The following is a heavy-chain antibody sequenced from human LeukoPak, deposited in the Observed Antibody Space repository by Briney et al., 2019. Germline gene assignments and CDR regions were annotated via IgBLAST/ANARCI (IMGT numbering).Heavy chain of an antibody. J-gene: IGHJ4*02. CDR2: IVGDGATT. CDR1: GFTFIHYA. D-gene: IGHD5-12*01. V-gene: IGHV3-23*01. Sequence: PGRSLRLSCAASGFTFIHYAMSWVRQAPGKGLEWVSAIVGDGATTYYADSVKGRFTISRDNSKNTVYLQMNSLRAEDTAVYFCAKNGYSTDSTYWGQGTQVTVSS. CDR3: AKNGYSTDSTY.